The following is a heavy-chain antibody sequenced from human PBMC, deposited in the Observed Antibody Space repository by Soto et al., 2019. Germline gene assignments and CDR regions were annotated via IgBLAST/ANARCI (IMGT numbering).Heavy chain of an antibody. D-gene: IGHD3-10*01. CDR2: IATYNSNR. V-gene: IGHV1-18*01. J-gene: IGHJ5*02. CDR1: GDTFTNFG. CDR3: ATVLRGVVNWFDP. Sequence: HLVQSGPEVKKPGASITVSCKTSGDTFTNFGLSWVRQAPGQGLEWMGWIATYNSNRNYAEKFQGRLPLNTDTSTSTAYMELKSLRYDDTAVYYCATVLRGVVNWFDPWGQGTLVTVSS.